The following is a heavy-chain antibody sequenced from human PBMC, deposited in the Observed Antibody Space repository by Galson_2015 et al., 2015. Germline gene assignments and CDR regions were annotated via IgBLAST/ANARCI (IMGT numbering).Heavy chain of an antibody. D-gene: IGHD3-22*01. CDR3: AREFRYYYDSSGYDWVFDY. J-gene: IGHJ4*02. CDR1: GFTFSSYE. CDR2: ISTSGSAI. V-gene: IGHV3-48*03. Sequence: SLRLSCAASGFTFSSYEMSWVRQAPGKGLEWLSYISTSGSAIYHADSVKGRFTISRDNAKNSLYLQMNSLGAEDTAVYYCAREFRYYYDSSGYDWVFDYWGQGTLVTVSS.